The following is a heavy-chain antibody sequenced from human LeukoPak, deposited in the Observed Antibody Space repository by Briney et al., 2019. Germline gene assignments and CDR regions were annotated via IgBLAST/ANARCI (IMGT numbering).Heavy chain of an antibody. CDR1: GFTFSSYW. CDR2: INSDGSST. V-gene: IGHV3-74*01. CDR3: ARGGYCSGGSCFVFAFDI. D-gene: IGHD2-15*01. Sequence: GGSLRLSCAASGFTFSSYWMHWVRHAPGKGLVWVSRINSDGSSTIYADSVKGRFTISRDNAKNTLYLQMNSLRAEDTAVYYCARGGYCSGGSCFVFAFDIWGQGTMVTVSS. J-gene: IGHJ3*02.